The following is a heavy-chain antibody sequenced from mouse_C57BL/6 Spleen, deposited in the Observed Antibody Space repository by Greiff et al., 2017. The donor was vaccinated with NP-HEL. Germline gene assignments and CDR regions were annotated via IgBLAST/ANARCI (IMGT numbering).Heavy chain of an antibody. J-gene: IGHJ4*01. CDR2: IDPANGNT. Sequence: VQLQQSVAELVRPGASVKLSCTASGFNIKNTYMHWVKQRPEQGLEWIGRIDPANGNTKYAPKFQGKATITADTSSNTAYLQLSSLTSEDTAIYYCARDPITTVVANYAMDYWGQGTSVTVSS. V-gene: IGHV14-3*01. CDR3: ARDPITTVVANYAMDY. D-gene: IGHD1-1*01. CDR1: GFNIKNTY.